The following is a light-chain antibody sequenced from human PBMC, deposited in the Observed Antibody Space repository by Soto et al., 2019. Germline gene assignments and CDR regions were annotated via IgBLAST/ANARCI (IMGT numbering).Light chain of an antibody. CDR1: QSVSNY. CDR2: DAS. J-gene: IGKJ3*01. V-gene: IGKV3-11*01. CDR3: HHRSNWL. Sequence: ELVLTQSPATLSLSRGARATLSGMASQSVSNYVAWHPQKPGQAPRLLIYDASTSPTGIPPRFSGSGSATDSTLTTRSLEPEDSAVYYCHHRSNWLFGPGTKGDSK.